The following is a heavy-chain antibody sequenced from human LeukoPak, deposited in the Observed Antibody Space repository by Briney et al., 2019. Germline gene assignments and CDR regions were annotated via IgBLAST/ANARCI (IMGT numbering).Heavy chain of an antibody. CDR1: GYTFTGYY. Sequence: ASVKVSCKASGYTFTGYYMHWVRQAPGQGLEWMGWINPNSGGTNYAQKFQGRVTMTRDTSISTAYMEVSRLRSDYTAVYYCARMEYSSSSLGFDYWGQGTLVTVSS. D-gene: IGHD6-6*01. CDR3: ARMEYSSSSLGFDY. J-gene: IGHJ4*02. V-gene: IGHV1-2*02. CDR2: INPNSGGT.